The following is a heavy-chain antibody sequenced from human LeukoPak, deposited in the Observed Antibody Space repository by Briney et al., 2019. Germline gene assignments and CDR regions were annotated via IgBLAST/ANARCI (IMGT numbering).Heavy chain of an antibody. CDR1: GGTFSSYT. D-gene: IGHD2-2*01. Sequence: SVKVSCKASGGTFSSYTTSWVRQAPGQGLEWMGRIIPILGIANYAQKFQGRVTITADKSTSTAYMELSSLRSEDTAVYYCARDRYCSSTSCYLDSGAFDPWGQGTLVTVSS. V-gene: IGHV1-69*04. CDR3: ARDRYCSSTSCYLDSGAFDP. J-gene: IGHJ5*02. CDR2: IIPILGIA.